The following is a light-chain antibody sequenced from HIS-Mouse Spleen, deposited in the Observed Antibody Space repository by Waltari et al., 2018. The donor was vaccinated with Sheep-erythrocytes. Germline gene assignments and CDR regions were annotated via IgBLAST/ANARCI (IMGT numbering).Light chain of an antibody. CDR2: EGS. J-gene: IGLJ3*02. Sequence: QSALTQPASVSGSPGQSITISCTGTSSDVGSYNLVSRNQHPPGKAPKLMIYEGSRRPSGVSNRFSGSKSGNTASLTISGLQAEDEADYYCCSYAGSSTPWVFGGGTKLTVL. V-gene: IGLV2-23*01. CDR1: SSDVGSYNL. CDR3: CSYAGSSTPWV.